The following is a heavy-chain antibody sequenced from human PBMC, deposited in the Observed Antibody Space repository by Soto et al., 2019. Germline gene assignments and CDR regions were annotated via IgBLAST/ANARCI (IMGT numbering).Heavy chain of an antibody. Sequence: PSETLSLTCTVSGGSISSYYWSWIRQPAGKGLEWIGRIYTSGSTNYNPSLKSRVTMSVDTSKNQFSPKLSSVTAADTAVYYCASLGSYYETDYWGQGTLVTVSS. CDR3: ASLGSYYETDY. CDR1: GGSISSYY. V-gene: IGHV4-4*07. D-gene: IGHD1-26*01. CDR2: IYTSGST. J-gene: IGHJ4*02.